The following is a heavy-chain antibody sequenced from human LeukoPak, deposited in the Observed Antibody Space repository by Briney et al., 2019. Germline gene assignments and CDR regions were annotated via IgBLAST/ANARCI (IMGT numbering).Heavy chain of an antibody. CDR1: GFTFNSYA. D-gene: IGHD6-13*01. J-gene: IGHJ4*02. CDR2: ISYDGSNK. V-gene: IGHV3-30*04. CDR3: ARDFGSSWYEIDY. Sequence: GGSLRLSCAASGFTFNSYAIHWVRQAPGKGLEWVAVISYDGSNKYYADSVKGRFTISRDNSKNTLYLQLNSLRPEDTAVYYCARDFGSSWYEIDYWGQGTLVTVSS.